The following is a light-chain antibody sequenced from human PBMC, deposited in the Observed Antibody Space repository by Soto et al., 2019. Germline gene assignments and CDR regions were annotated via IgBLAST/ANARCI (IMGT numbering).Light chain of an antibody. V-gene: IGLV2-14*01. CDR3: SSYISSSTRV. Sequence: QSVLTQPASVPGSPGQSITISCTGTSSDVGGYNYVSWYQQHPGKAPKLMIYDVSNRPSGVSNRFSGSKSGNTASLTISGLQAEDEADYYCSSYISSSTRVFGTGTKVTDL. J-gene: IGLJ1*01. CDR2: DVS. CDR1: SSDVGGYNY.